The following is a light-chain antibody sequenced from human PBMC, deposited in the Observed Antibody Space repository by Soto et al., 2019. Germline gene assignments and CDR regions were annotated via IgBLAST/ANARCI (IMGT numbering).Light chain of an antibody. CDR1: RDIKTY. Sequence: DIQMTQSPSSLSASVGDRVTMTCRASRDIKTYVAWFQQRPGKAPKSLIYLASTLHSGVPSRFSGSGSGTEFTLPINNLQPEDFATYYCRQYDSYPIAFGQGTRLEIK. CDR2: LAS. J-gene: IGKJ5*01. V-gene: IGKV1-16*01. CDR3: RQYDSYPIA.